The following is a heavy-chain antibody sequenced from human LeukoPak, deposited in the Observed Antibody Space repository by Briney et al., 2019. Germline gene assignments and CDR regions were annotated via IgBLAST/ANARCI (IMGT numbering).Heavy chain of an antibody. D-gene: IGHD2-15*01. CDR3: ARVKVEYCNGGSCYSGLYYYYYMDV. Sequence: ASMKVSCKASGYTFTSYGITWVRQAPGQGPEWMGWINPNSGGTNYAQKFQGRVTMTRDTSISTAYMELSRLRSDDTAVYYCARVKVEYCNGGSCYSGLYYYYYMDVWGKGITVTVSS. CDR1: GYTFTSYG. V-gene: IGHV1-2*02. J-gene: IGHJ6*03. CDR2: INPNSGGT.